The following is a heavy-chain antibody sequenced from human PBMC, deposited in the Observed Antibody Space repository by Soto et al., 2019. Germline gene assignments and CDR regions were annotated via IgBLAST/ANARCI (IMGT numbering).Heavy chain of an antibody. D-gene: IGHD7-27*01. CDR1: GFTFRHDA. V-gene: IGHV3-23*01. CDR2: INGEGAGS. Sequence: EVELLESGGGLVQPGGSVRLSCAASGFTFRHDAMSWVRQAPWTGLEWVSPINGEGAGSFYTDAVKGRFTVSRDDSKETLYLQMSSLRVYDTAVYYCVKDGVARDGNWDWFDPWGQGTLVTVAS. J-gene: IGHJ5*02. CDR3: VKDGVARDGNWDWFDP.